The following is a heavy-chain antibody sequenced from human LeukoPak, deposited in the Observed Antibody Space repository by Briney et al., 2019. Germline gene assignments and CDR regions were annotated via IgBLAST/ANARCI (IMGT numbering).Heavy chain of an antibody. V-gene: IGHV3-33*01. CDR2: IWYDGSNK. D-gene: IGHD2-15*01. J-gene: IGHJ4*02. CDR3: ARGQVAATPVSGDY. Sequence: SGGSLRLSCAASGFTFSSYGMHWVRQAPGKGLEWVAVIWYDGSNKFYADSVEGRFTISRDNSKNTLYLQMNSLRAEDTAVYYCARGQVAATPVSGDYWGQGTLVTVSS. CDR1: GFTFSSYG.